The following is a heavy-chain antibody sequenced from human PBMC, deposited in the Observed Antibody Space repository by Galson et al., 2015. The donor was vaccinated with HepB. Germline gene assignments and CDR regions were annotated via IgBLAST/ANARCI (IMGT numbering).Heavy chain of an antibody. CDR2: INPNSGGT. V-gene: IGHV1-2*02. Sequence: SVKVSCKASGYSFNGYYMHWVRQAPGQGLEWMGWINPNSGGTNYAQKFQGRVTMTRDASISTAYMELRRLRSDDTAVYYCARDAERITMIIVATIDYWGQGTPVTVSS. J-gene: IGHJ4*02. CDR3: ARDAERITMIIVATIDY. D-gene: IGHD3-22*01. CDR1: GYSFNGYY.